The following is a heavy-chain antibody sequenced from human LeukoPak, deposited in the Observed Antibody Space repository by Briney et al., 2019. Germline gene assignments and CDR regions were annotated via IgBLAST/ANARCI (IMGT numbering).Heavy chain of an antibody. CDR2: INTNTGNP. D-gene: IGHD6-13*01. J-gene: IGHJ1*01. CDR3: ARGYSSSWYSGTEH. V-gene: IGHV7-4-1*02. CDR1: GYTFTSYA. Sequence: TSVKVSCKASGYTFTSYAMNWVRQAPGQGLEWMGWINTNTGNPTYAQGFTGRFVFSLDTSVSTAYLQISSLKAEDTAVYYCARGYSSSWYSGTEHWGQGTLVTVSS.